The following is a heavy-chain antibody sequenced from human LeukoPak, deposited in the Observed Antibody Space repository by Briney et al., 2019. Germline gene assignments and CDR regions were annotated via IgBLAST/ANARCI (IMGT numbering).Heavy chain of an antibody. Sequence: GGSLRLSCAASGFTFSSYAMSWVRQAPGKGLEWVSAISGSGSSTYYADSVNGRFTISSDNSKTTLYLQMNSLRAEDTAVYYCAKNGRSTMVRVPINWFDPWGQGTLVTVSS. CDR3: AKNGRSTMVRVPINWFDP. V-gene: IGHV3-23*01. CDR1: GFTFSSYA. CDR2: ISGSGSST. J-gene: IGHJ5*02. D-gene: IGHD3-10*01.